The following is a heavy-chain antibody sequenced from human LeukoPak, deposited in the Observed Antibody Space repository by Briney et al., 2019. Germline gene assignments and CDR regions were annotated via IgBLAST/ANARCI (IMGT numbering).Heavy chain of an antibody. CDR2: INPSGGST. D-gene: IGHD6-6*01. Sequence: ASVKVSCKASGYTFTSYYMHWVRQAPGQGLEWMGIINPSGGSTSYAQKFQGRVTMTRDTSTSTVYMELSSLRSEDTAVYYCARAGLHSSSSALAADYWGQGTLVTVSS. V-gene: IGHV1-46*01. CDR1: GYTFTSYY. J-gene: IGHJ4*02. CDR3: ARAGLHSSSSALAADY.